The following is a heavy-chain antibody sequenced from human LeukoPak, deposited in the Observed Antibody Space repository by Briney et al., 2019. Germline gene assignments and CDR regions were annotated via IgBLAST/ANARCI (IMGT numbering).Heavy chain of an antibody. V-gene: IGHV4-59*08. Sequence: SETLSLTCNVSGDSLTSHFWSWIRQTPGRGLEWIGYVFHSGTTNYSPSLKSRVTISLDTSKKQFYLRLASVTAADTAVYYCARRMATVTDAFDIWGRGTMVSVSS. CDR3: ARRMATVTDAFDI. J-gene: IGHJ3*02. D-gene: IGHD5-24*01. CDR1: GDSLTSHF. CDR2: VFHSGTT.